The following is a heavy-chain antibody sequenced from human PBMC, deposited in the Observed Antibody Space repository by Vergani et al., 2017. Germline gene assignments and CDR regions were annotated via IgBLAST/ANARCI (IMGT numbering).Heavy chain of an antibody. CDR3: AGGAMVRGVIFFFDY. V-gene: IGHV4-59*12. Sequence: QVQLQESGPGLVKPSETLSLTCTVSGGSISSYYWSWIRQPPGKGLEWIWYIYYSGSTYYNPSLKRRVTISVDTSKHQCSLKLISVMAADTAVYDCAGGAMVRGVIFFFDYWGQGTLVTVSS. D-gene: IGHD3-10*01. J-gene: IGHJ4*02. CDR1: GGSISSYY. CDR2: IYYSGST.